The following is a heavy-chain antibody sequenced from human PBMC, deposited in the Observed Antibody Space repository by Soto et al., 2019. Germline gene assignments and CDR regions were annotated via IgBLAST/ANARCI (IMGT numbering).Heavy chain of an antibody. J-gene: IGHJ4*02. CDR2: IYSGGST. CDR1: GFTFSSYA. CDR3: ASSVPVDY. V-gene: IGHV3-53*01. Sequence: GGSLRLSCAASGFTFSSYAMSWVRQAPGKGLEWVSVIYSGGSTYYADSVKGRFTISRDNSKNTLYLQMNSLRAEDTAVYYCASSVPVDYWGQGTLVTVSS. D-gene: IGHD3-10*01.